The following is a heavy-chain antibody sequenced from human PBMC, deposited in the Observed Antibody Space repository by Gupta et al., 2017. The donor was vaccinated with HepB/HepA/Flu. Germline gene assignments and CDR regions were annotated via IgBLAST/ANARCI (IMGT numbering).Heavy chain of an antibody. CDR2: ISWNSGRI. Sequence: EVQLVESGGGLVQPGRSLRLSCAASGFTFAAYAMHWVRQAPGKGLEWVSGISWNSGRIGYADSVKGRVTISRDNAKNSLYLQMNSLSAEETDLDYCAKDVSTMGWGVINGMDVWGQGTPVTVSS. CDR3: AKDVSTMGWGVINGMDV. J-gene: IGHJ6*02. V-gene: IGHV3-9*01. D-gene: IGHD3-10*01. CDR1: GFTFAAYA.